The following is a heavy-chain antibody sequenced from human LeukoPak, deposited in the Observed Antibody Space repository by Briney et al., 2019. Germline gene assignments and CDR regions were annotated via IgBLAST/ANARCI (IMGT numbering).Heavy chain of an antibody. CDR1: GGSISSSSYY. CDR2: IYYSGST. Sequence: SETLSLTCTVSGGSISSSSYYWGWIRQPPGKGLEWIGSIYYSGSTYYNPSLKSRVTISVDTSKNQFSLKLSSVTAADTAVYYCAGGYCSSTSCYDGPLDYWGQGTLVTVSS. D-gene: IGHD2-2*01. J-gene: IGHJ4*02. CDR3: AGGYCSSTSCYDGPLDY. V-gene: IGHV4-39*01.